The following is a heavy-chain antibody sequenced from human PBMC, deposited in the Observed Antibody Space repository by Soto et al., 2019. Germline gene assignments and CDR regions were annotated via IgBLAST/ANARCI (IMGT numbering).Heavy chain of an antibody. Sequence: GGSLRLSCAASGFTFSSYAMSWVRQAPGKGLEWVSAISGSGGSTYYADSVKGRFTISRDNSKNTLYLQMNSLRAEDTAVYYWAKGSGDIGWYWAHGYYYGMDVWGQGTTVTVSS. J-gene: IGHJ6*02. CDR2: ISGSGGST. D-gene: IGHD6-19*01. V-gene: IGHV3-23*01. CDR3: AKGSGDIGWYWAHGYYYGMDV. CDR1: GFTFSSYA.